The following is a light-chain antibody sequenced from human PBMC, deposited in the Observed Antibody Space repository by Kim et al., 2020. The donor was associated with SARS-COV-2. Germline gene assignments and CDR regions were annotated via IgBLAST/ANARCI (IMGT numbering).Light chain of an antibody. CDR1: NIGSKS. V-gene: IGLV3-21*04. Sequence: SYELTQPPSVSVAPGETATIPCGKDNIGSKSVHWYQQKPGQAPMLVISYDNDRPSGIPVRFSGSNSGNTATLTIGRVEAGDEADYYCQVWDSSSDVIFGGGTQLTVL. J-gene: IGLJ2*01. CDR3: QVWDSSSDVI. CDR2: YDN.